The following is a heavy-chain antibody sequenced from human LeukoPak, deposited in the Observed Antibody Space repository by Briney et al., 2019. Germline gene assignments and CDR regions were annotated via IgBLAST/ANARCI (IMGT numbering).Heavy chain of an antibody. V-gene: IGHV3-66*01. J-gene: IGHJ4*02. Sequence: GGSLRLSCAASGLTVSSTYMSWVRQTLGKGLEWVSVIYSGGSTYYADSVKGRFTISRDNSKNTLYLQMNSLRAEDTAVYYCARDLLEWYFDYWGQGTLVTVSS. CDR1: GLTVSSTY. CDR2: IYSGGST. D-gene: IGHD3-3*01. CDR3: ARDLLEWYFDY.